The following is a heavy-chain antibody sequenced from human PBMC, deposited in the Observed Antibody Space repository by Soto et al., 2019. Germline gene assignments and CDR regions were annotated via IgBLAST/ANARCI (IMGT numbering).Heavy chain of an antibody. Sequence: EVQVVESGGGLIQPGGSLRLSCEVSGFSVTANYMSWVRQAPGKGLEWVSVIYSGGSTYYIDSVKGRFSISRDISTNPLYLQMNSLRAEDTAVYYCHGYGYWGQGTLVTVSS. CDR1: GFSVTANY. J-gene: IGHJ4*02. CDR2: IYSGGST. V-gene: IGHV3-53*01. D-gene: IGHD5-12*01. CDR3: HGYGY.